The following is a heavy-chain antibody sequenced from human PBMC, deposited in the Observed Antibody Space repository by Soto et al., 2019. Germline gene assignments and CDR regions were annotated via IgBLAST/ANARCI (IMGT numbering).Heavy chain of an antibody. CDR1: GFTFSSYA. Sequence: PGGSLRLSCAASGFTFSSYAMSWVRQAPGKGLEWVSAISGSGGSTYYADSVKGRFTISRDNSKNTPYLQMNSLRAEDTAVYYCAKDTQIYSSGWYYFDYWGQGTLVTVSS. J-gene: IGHJ4*02. CDR2: ISGSGGST. D-gene: IGHD6-19*01. CDR3: AKDTQIYSSGWYYFDY. V-gene: IGHV3-23*01.